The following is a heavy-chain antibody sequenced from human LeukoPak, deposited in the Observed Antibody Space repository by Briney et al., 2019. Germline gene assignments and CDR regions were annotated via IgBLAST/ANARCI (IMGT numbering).Heavy chain of an antibody. D-gene: IGHD5-18*01. CDR2: IYYSGST. J-gene: IGHJ4*02. CDR1: GGSISSGDYY. CDR3: ARDRRGRGYSYGYSDY. V-gene: IGHV4-30-4*01. Sequence: SETLSLTCTVSGGSISSGDYYWSWIRQPPGQGLEWIGYIYYSGSTYYNPSLKSRVTISVDTSKNQFSLKLSSVTAADTAVYYCARDRRGRGYSYGYSDYWGQGTLVTVSS.